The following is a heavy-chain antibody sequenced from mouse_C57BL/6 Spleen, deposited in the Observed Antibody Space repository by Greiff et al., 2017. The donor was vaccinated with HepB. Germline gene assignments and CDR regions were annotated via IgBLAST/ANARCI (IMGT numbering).Heavy chain of an antibody. J-gene: IGHJ2*01. D-gene: IGHD1-1*01. CDR2: IRNKANGYTT. Sequence: EVKLMESGGGLVQPGGSLSLSCAASGFTFTDYYMSWVRQPPGKALEWLGFIRNKANGYTTEYSASVKGRFTISRDNSQSILYLQMNALRAEDSATYYCASLYYGSSYYFDYWGQGTTRTVSS. V-gene: IGHV7-3*01. CDR3: ASLYYGSSYYFDY. CDR1: GFTFTDYY.